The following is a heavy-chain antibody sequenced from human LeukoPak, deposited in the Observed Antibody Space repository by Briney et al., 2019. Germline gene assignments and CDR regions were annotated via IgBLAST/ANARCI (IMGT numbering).Heavy chain of an antibody. CDR3: ARGLGGTILYYMDV. Sequence: GGSLRLSCAASGFTFSSYSMNWVRQAPGKGLEWVSSISSSSSYIYYADSVKGRFTISRDNAKNSLYLQMNSLRAEDTAVYYCARGLGGTILYYMDVWGKGTTVTVSS. CDR2: ISSSSSYI. J-gene: IGHJ6*03. D-gene: IGHD2-2*01. V-gene: IGHV3-21*01. CDR1: GFTFSSYS.